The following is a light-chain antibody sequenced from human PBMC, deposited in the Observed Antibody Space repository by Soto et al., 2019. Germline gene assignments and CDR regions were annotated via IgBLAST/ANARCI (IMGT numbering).Light chain of an antibody. CDR3: QKSYRFHKK. Sequence: DVEMTRAGPPMSASVVARLTLTCGASQTVTSYLNWYQTKPGKAHKIMIYAAYTLQSGVDSRFSGSGSGTEFTLTILSLQPEDFATYECQKSYRFHKKFGRGTTVDIK. J-gene: IGKJ1*01. V-gene: IGKV1-39*01. CDR2: AAY. CDR1: QTVTSY.